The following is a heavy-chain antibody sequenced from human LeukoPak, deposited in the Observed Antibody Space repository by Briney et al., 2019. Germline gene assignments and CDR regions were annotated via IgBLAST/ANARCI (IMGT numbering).Heavy chain of an antibody. CDR1: GYTFTGYY. V-gene: IGHV1-2*02. D-gene: IGHD3-16*01. CDR2: INPNSGGT. J-gene: IGHJ4*02. Sequence: ASVKVSCKASGYTFTGYYMHWVRHAPRQGLEWMGWINPNSGGTNYAQKFQGRVTMTRDTSTSTAYMEQSRPRSDDTAVYYCARGGRRLNYFDFWGQGTLVTVSS. CDR3: ARGGRRLNYFDF.